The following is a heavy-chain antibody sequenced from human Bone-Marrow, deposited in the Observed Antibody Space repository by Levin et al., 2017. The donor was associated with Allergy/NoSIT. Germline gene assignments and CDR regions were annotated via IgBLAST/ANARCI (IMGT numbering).Heavy chain of an antibody. CDR3: TKGRHDDFMVRGTAPH. Sequence: GESLKISCAGSGFNFLNYVMTWVRQTPGKGLEWVSSISGSGLSTYYADSVKGRFTISRDNSKNTLYLQMNNLRAEDTAIYYCTKGRHDDFMVRGTAPHWGQGTLVTVSS. CDR1: GFNFLNYV. D-gene: IGHD3-10*01. CDR2: ISGSGLST. J-gene: IGHJ4*02. V-gene: IGHV3-23*01.